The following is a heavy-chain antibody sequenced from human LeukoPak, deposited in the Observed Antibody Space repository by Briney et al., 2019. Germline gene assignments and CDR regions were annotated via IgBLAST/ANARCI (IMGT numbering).Heavy chain of an antibody. J-gene: IGHJ4*02. Sequence: GGSLRLSCAASGFTFSDYNMMWVRQAPGKGLECISFISSRDTTINYADSVKGRCTISRNNSENLLYLQLNSLRLDNTAVYYCARGHSAYDIRLYWGRGTLVTVSS. CDR3: ARGHSAYDIRLY. V-gene: IGHV3-48*01. CDR2: ISSRDTTI. CDR1: GFTFSDYN. D-gene: IGHD3-9*01.